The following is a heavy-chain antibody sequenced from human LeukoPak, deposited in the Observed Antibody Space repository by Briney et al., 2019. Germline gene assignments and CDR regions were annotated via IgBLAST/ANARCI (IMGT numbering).Heavy chain of an antibody. CDR2: IYYSGST. Sequence: SETLSLTCTVSGGSISSGDYYWSWIRRPPGKGLEWIGYIYYSGSTYYNPSLKSRVTISVDTSKSQFSLKLSSVTAADTAVYYCARGMGVVVPAAGYYYYGMDVWGQGTTVTVSS. CDR1: GGSISSGDYY. J-gene: IGHJ6*02. D-gene: IGHD2-2*01. V-gene: IGHV4-30-4*01. CDR3: ARGMGVVVPAAGYYYYGMDV.